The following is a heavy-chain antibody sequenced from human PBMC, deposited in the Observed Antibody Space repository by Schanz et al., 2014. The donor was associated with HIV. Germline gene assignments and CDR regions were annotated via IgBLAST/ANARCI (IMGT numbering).Heavy chain of an antibody. CDR1: EFPFSHNA. Sequence: EALLSESGGGLVQPGGSLRLSCRGSEFPFSHNAMTWVRQAPGKGLQWVSSITDSGDKTDYTDSVKGRFTISRDNSRNTLFLQMDSLRVDDTAVYYCAQMGAFAAFDIWGHGTVVTVSS. CDR2: ITDSGDKT. D-gene: IGHD3-16*01. CDR3: AQMGAFAAFDI. V-gene: IGHV3-23*01. J-gene: IGHJ3*02.